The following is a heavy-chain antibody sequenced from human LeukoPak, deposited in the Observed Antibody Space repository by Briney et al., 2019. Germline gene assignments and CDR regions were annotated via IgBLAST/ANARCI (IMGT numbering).Heavy chain of an antibody. CDR1: GFTFSSYE. V-gene: IGHV3-48*03. CDR3: ARERAYYDILTGSYKGAYFDY. D-gene: IGHD3-9*01. Sequence: QTGGSLRLSCAASGFTFSSYEMNWVRQAPGKGLEWVSYISSSSSTIYYADSVKGRFTISRDNAKNSLYLQMNSLRAEDTAVYYCARERAYYDILTGSYKGAYFDYWGQGTLVTISS. J-gene: IGHJ4*02. CDR2: ISSSSSTI.